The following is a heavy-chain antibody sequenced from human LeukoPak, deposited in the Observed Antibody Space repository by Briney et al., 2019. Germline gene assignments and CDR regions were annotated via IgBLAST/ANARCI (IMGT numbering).Heavy chain of an antibody. V-gene: IGHV1-69*04. CDR3: ARGEYYYGSGILNWFDP. D-gene: IGHD3-10*01. CDR1: GGTFSSYA. Sequence: SVKVSCKASGGTFSSYAILWVRQAPGQGLEWMGRIIPILGIANYAQKFQGRVTITADKSTSTGYMELSSRRSEDTAVYYCARGEYYYGSGILNWFDPWSQGTLVTVSS. J-gene: IGHJ5*02. CDR2: IIPILGIA.